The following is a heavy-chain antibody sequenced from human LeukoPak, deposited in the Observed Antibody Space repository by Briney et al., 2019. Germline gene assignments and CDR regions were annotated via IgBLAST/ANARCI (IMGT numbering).Heavy chain of an antibody. D-gene: IGHD3-9*01. Sequence: SETLSLTCTVSGGSISSYYWSWIRQPRGKGLEGIGYMYYSGSNNYYPSLKSRVPISVDTSNNQFSLKLSSVTAADTAVYYCARVVYDILTGYYIPDFWGQGTTVTVSS. CDR2: MYYSGSN. J-gene: IGHJ6*02. CDR1: GGSISSYY. CDR3: ARVVYDILTGYYIPDF. V-gene: IGHV4-59*01.